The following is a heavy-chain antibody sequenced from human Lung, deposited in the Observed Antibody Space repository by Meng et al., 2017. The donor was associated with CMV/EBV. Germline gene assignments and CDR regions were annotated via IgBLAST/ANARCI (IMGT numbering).Heavy chain of an antibody. CDR3: ARGINGGCGD. D-gene: IGHD4-23*01. CDR2: TYYRSKWYH. J-gene: IGHJ4*02. Sequence: QLQPQQSRPGLVQPSPTRSLTCATSGDIVSSNSAAWHWIRQSPSRGLEWLGRTYYRSKWYHEYAVSVKSRITISPDTPKNQFSLQLNSMTPEDTAVYYCARGINGGCGDWGQGTLVTVSS. V-gene: IGHV6-1*01. CDR1: GDIVSSNSAA.